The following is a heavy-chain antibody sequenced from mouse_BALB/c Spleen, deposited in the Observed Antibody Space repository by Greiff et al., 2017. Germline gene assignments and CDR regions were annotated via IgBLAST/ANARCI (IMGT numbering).Heavy chain of an antibody. CDR1: GYSITSGYY. V-gene: IGHV3-6*02. CDR2: ISYDGSN. Sequence: VQLKQSGPGLVKPSQSLSLTCSVTGYSITSGYYWNWIRQFPGNKLEWMGYISYDGSNNYNPSLKNRISITRDTSKNQFFLKLNSVTTEDTATYYCAREGDGYYGSWGQGTTLTVS. D-gene: IGHD2-3*01. CDR3: AREGDGYYGS. J-gene: IGHJ2*01.